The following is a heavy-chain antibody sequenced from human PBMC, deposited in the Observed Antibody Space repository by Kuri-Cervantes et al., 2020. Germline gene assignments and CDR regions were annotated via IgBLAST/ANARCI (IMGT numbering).Heavy chain of an antibody. J-gene: IGHJ5*02. CDR3: ARDRVPYSSSPSFDP. CDR1: GDSISSYY. Sequence: SETLSLTCSFSGDSISSYYWSWIRQPPGKGLEWIGYIYYSGSTNYNPSLKSRVTISVDTSKNQFSLKLRSVTAADTAVYYCARDRVPYSSSPSFDPWGQGTLVTVSS. CDR2: IYYSGST. V-gene: IGHV4-59*01. D-gene: IGHD6-13*01.